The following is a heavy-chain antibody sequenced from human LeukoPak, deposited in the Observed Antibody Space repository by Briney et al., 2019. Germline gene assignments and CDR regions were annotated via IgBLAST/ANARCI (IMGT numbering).Heavy chain of an antibody. CDR2: INPNNGAT. CDR3: ARVRGDSGSYLRTFDY. Sequence: ASVKVSCKASGYTFTVYYMHWVRQAPGQGLEWMGWINPNNGATNYAQKFQGRVTMTRDTSISTAYMELSRLRSDDTAVYYCARVRGDSGSYLRTFDYWGQGTLVTVSS. D-gene: IGHD1-26*01. V-gene: IGHV1-2*02. CDR1: GYTFTVYY. J-gene: IGHJ4*02.